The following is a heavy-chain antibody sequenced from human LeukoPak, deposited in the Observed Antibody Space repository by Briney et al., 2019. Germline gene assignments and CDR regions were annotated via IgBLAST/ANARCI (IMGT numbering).Heavy chain of an antibody. CDR1: GFIFSDNA. Sequence: GGSLRLSCAASGFIFSDNAMHWVRQAPGKGLEWVSGISWNADTIGYADSVKGRFTISRDNSKNTLYLQMNSLRAEDTAVYYCAKDRGSGSYYNSFDPWGQGTLVTVSS. J-gene: IGHJ5*02. CDR3: AKDRGSGSYYNSFDP. D-gene: IGHD3-10*01. CDR2: ISWNADTI. V-gene: IGHV3-9*01.